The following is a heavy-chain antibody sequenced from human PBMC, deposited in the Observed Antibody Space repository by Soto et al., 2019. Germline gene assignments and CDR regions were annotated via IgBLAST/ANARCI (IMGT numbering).Heavy chain of an antibody. CDR2: IYYSGSS. V-gene: IGHV4-59*01. J-gene: IGHJ4*02. D-gene: IGHD2-15*01. CDR1: DVSFSTYY. Sequence: QVQLQESGPGLVKPSETLSLTCTVSDVSFSTYYWSWIRQAPGKGLEWIGYIYYSGSSNYNPSLKSRVTMSVDTSKNQLSLKLSSVIAADTAVYYCARDQGGPFDYWGQGTLVTVSS. CDR3: ARDQGGPFDY.